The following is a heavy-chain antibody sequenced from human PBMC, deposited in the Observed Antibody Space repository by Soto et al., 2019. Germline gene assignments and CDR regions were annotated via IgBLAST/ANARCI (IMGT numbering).Heavy chain of an antibody. V-gene: IGHV3-23*01. J-gene: IGHJ5*02. CDR2: IISTGIIT. D-gene: IGHD4-17*01. Sequence: EVQILESGGGLIQPGGSLRLSCAASGFSFSTFVMTWVRQAPGKGLEWRSTIISTGIITYYAASVKGRFTISRANAQNTLHLQMNSLRAEYSAVYYCAKGNYGDYGGFDPWGQGTLVTVSS. CDR1: GFSFSTFV. CDR3: AKGNYGDYGGFDP.